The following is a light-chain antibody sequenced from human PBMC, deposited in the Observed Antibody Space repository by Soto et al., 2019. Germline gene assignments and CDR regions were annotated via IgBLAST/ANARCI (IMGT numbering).Light chain of an antibody. CDR3: QVWDSISDHVV. J-gene: IGLJ3*02. V-gene: IGLV3-21*02. Sequence: SYELSQPPSVTVAPGQTATISCEGNNIGSRSVHWFQQKPGQAPLLVVYDDGDRPSGIPERFSGSNSGNTATLTISRGEAGDEADYYCQVWDSISDHVVFGGGTKLTVL. CDR2: DDG. CDR1: NIGSRS.